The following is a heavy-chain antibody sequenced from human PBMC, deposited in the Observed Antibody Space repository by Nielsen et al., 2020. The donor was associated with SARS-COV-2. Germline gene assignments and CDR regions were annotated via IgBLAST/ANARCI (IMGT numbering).Heavy chain of an antibody. D-gene: IGHD5-18*01. Sequence: GGSLRLSCAASGFIFSDYNMNWVRQAPGKGLEWVSFISSRSDYIYYADSMKGRFTISRDNAKNSLFLQMNSLRAEDTAVYYCARDGLHVDTAMVTWFYYYGMDVWGQGTTVTVSS. J-gene: IGHJ6*02. CDR2: ISSRSDYI. CDR3: ARDGLHVDTAMVTWFYYYGMDV. V-gene: IGHV3-21*01. CDR1: GFIFSDYN.